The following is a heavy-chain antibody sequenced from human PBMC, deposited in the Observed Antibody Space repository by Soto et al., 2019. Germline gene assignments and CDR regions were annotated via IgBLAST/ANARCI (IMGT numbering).Heavy chain of an antibody. CDR3: ARDPIVGATTGAFDI. J-gene: IGHJ3*02. Sequence: QVQLVQSGAEVKKPGASVKVSCKASGYTFTSYYMHWVRQAPGQGLAWMGIINPSGGSTSYAQKFQGRVTMTRDTSTSTVYMELSSLRSEDTAVYYCARDPIVGATTGAFDIWGQGTMVTVSS. CDR2: INPSGGST. V-gene: IGHV1-46*01. CDR1: GYTFTSYY. D-gene: IGHD1-26*01.